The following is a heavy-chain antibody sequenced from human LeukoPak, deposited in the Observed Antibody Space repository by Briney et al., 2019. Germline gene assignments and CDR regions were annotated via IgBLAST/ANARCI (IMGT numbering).Heavy chain of an antibody. V-gene: IGHV3-11*03. CDR2: ISGSSSKT. CDR3: ARTNSLDY. J-gene: IGHJ4*02. CDR1: GFTFSDYY. Sequence: GGSLRLSCAASGFTFSDYYMSWIRQAPGKGLEWVSWISGSSSKTSYADSVKGRFTISRDNAKNSVYLQMNSLRAEDTAVYYCARTNSLDYWGQGTLDTVSS.